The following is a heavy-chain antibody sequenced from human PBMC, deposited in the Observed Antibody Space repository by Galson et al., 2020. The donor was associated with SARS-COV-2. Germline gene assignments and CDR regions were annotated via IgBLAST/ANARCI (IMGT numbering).Heavy chain of an antibody. CDR3: ARTMTETVTIFGVVTTTFAFDI. CDR2: IYPGDSDT. Sequence: GESLKISCKGSGYSFTSYWIGWVRQMPGKGLEWMGIIYPGDSDTRYSPSFQGQVTISADKSISTAYLQWSSLKASDTAMYYCARTMTETVTIFGVVTTTFAFDIWGQGTMVTVSS. J-gene: IGHJ3*02. V-gene: IGHV5-51*01. CDR1: GYSFTSYW. D-gene: IGHD3-3*01.